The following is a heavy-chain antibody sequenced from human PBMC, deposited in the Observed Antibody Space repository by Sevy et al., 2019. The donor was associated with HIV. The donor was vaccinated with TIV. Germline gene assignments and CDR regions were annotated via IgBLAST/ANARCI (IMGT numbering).Heavy chain of an antibody. CDR2: IYHSGST. J-gene: IGHJ3*02. CDR1: GYSISSGYY. Sequence: SETLSLTCAVSGYSISSGYYWGWIRQPPGKGLEWIGSIYHSGSTYYNPSLKSRVTISVDTSKNQFSLKLSSVTAADTAVYYCARCNIAWNDVLELGFVTARTAGDGFDIWGQGTMVTVSS. D-gene: IGHD1-1*01. CDR3: ARCNIAWNDVLELGFVTARTAGDGFDI. V-gene: IGHV4-38-2*01.